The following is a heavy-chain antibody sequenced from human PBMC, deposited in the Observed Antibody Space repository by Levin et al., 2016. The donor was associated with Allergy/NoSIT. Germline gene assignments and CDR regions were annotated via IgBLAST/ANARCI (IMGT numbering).Heavy chain of an antibody. V-gene: IGHV4-34*01. CDR2: INHSGST. J-gene: IGHJ4*02. CDR1: GGSFSGYY. Sequence: SETLSLTCAVYGGSFSGYYWSWIRQPPGKGLEWIGEINHSGSTNYNPSLKSRVTISVDTSKNQFSLKLSSVTAADTAVYYCARGVHAGRDYWGQGTLVTVSS. CDR3: ARGVHAGRDY.